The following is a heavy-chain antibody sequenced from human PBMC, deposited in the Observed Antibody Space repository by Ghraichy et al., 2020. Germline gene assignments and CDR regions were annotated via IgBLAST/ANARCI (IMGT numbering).Heavy chain of an antibody. CDR3: ASDRGYDNKD. Sequence: GSLRLSCAASGFTFSTYWMHWVRQAPGKGLVWVSRINTDGSSTSYADSVKGRFTISRDNAKNTLYLQMNSLRGEDTAVYYCASDRGYDNKDWGQGTLVTVSS. D-gene: IGHD3-22*01. J-gene: IGHJ1*01. CDR2: INTDGSST. CDR1: GFTFSTYW. V-gene: IGHV3-74*01.